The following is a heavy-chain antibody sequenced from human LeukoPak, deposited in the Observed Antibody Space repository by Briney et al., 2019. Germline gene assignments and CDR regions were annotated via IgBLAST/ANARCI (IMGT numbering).Heavy chain of an antibody. CDR2: IYYSGST. Sequence: SETLSLTCTVSGGSISSYYWSWIRQPPGKGLEWIGYIYYSGSTNYNPSLKSRVTISVDTSKNQFSLKLSSVTAADTAVYYCARGRVLYYFDYWGQGTLVTVSS. CDR3: ARGRVLYYFDY. CDR1: GGSISSYY. D-gene: IGHD3-16*01. J-gene: IGHJ4*02. V-gene: IGHV4-59*12.